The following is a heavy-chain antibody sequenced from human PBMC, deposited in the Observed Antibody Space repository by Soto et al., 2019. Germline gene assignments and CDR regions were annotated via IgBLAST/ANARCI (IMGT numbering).Heavy chain of an antibody. CDR1: GFTFSDYG. Sequence: QVQLVESGGGVVQPGRSLRLSCAAPGFTFSDYGMHWVRQAPGKGLEWVAVIWYDGSNEYYADSVKGRFTVSRDSSKNIVYLQMNSLRAEDTAVYYCARTHKSIAVGAFDIWGQGTMVTVSS. D-gene: IGHD6-19*01. V-gene: IGHV3-33*01. CDR2: IWYDGSNE. CDR3: ARTHKSIAVGAFDI. J-gene: IGHJ3*02.